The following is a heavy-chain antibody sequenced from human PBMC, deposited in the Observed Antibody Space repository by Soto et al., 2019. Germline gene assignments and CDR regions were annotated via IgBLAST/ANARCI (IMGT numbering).Heavy chain of an antibody. CDR2: IYSGGST. CDR3: AREFDGSAVDI. D-gene: IGHD3-9*01. Sequence: EVQLVESGGGLVQPGGSLRLSCAASGFTVSRKYMSWVRQAPGKGLEWVSVIYSGGSTYYADSVKGRFTISRDSSKNTLYLQMNSLRAEDTAVYYCAREFDGSAVDIWGQGTMVIVSS. CDR1: GFTVSRKY. J-gene: IGHJ3*02. V-gene: IGHV3-66*01.